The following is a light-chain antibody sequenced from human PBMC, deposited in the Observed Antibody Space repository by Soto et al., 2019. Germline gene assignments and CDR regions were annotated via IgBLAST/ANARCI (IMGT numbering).Light chain of an antibody. CDR3: QRYDSLRT. CDR2: GAS. Sequence: VTTKAAATLSASPGERATLSCRPSQTINNNVAWYQLKDGQAPRLLIYGASNRATGIPDRFSGSRSGTDFTLTITRLEPEASAMYYCQRYDSLRTFAQGTKVAIK. V-gene: IGKV3-20*01. J-gene: IGKJ1*01. CDR1: QTINNN.